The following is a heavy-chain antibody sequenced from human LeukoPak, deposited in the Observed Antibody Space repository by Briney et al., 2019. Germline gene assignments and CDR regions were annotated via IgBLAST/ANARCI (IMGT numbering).Heavy chain of an antibody. CDR1: GGSISSSSYY. V-gene: IGHV4-39*07. J-gene: IGHJ4*02. D-gene: IGHD3-16*02. CDR3: ARGLNYVWGSYRGKPLDY. Sequence: SETLSLTCTVSGGSISSSSYYWGWIRQPPGKGLEWIGEINHSGSTNYNPSLKSRVTISVDTSKNQFSLKLSPVTAADTAVYYCARGLNYVWGSYRGKPLDYWGQGTLVTVSS. CDR2: INHSGST.